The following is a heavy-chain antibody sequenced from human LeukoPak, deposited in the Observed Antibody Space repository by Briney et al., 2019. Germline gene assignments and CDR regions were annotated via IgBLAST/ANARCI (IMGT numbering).Heavy chain of an antibody. V-gene: IGHV1-69*04. J-gene: IGHJ6*02. CDR2: IIPILGIA. CDR1: GGTFSSYA. CDR3: ARVQVALTGYYRSPGGRSYYYGMDV. Sequence: ASVKVSCKASGGTFSSYAISWVRQAPGQGLEWMGRIIPILGIANYAQKFQGRVTITADKSTSTAYMELSSLRSEDTAVYYCARVQVALTGYYRSPGGRSYYYGMDVRGQGTTVTVSS. D-gene: IGHD3-9*01.